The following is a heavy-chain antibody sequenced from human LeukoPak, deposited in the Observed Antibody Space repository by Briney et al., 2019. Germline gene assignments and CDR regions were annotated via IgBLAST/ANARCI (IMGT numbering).Heavy chain of an antibody. V-gene: IGHV4-39*02. J-gene: IGHJ5*02. Sequence: SETLSLTCTVSGGSISSSSYYWGWIRQPPGKGLEWIGIIYYSGSPYFNPSLKSRVTISVDTSKNHFSLKLSSVTAADTAVYYCARGAKYYYDRPRWFDPWGQGTLVTVSS. CDR1: GGSISSSSYY. CDR3: ARGAKYYYDRPRWFDP. D-gene: IGHD3-22*01. CDR2: IYYSGSP.